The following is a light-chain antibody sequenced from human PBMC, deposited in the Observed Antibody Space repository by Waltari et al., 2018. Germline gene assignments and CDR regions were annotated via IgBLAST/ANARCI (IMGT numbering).Light chain of an antibody. J-gene: IGKJ1*01. CDR3: QQAWT. CDR2: RTS. Sequence: DIQMTQSHSTLSALVEDEATIICRASQTIKMWLARFKQKPGKAPNLLIYRTSTLESWVPARFSGSGSVTEFTLTISSLQPDDFATYYCQQAWTFGQGTKVEIK. CDR1: QTIKMW. V-gene: IGKV1-5*03.